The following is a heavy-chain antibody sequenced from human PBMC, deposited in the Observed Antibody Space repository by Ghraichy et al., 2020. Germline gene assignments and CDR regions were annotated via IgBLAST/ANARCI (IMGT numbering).Heavy chain of an antibody. Sequence: SETLSLTCAVYGGSFSGYYWSWIRQPPGKGLEWIGEINHSGSTNYNPSLKSRVTISVDTSKNQFSLKLSSVTAADTAVYYCARVWGAAAGFDYWGQGTLLTVSS. CDR1: GGSFSGYY. V-gene: IGHV4-34*01. D-gene: IGHD6-13*01. CDR3: ARVWGAAAGFDY. J-gene: IGHJ4*02. CDR2: INHSGST.